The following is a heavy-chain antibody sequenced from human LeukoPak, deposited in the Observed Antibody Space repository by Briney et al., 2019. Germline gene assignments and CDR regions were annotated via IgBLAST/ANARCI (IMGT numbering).Heavy chain of an antibody. CDR1: GFTFSSNY. CDR3: ARGRGLWFGELYEGHYYYYGMDV. V-gene: IGHV3-66*01. J-gene: IGHJ6*02. CDR2: IYSGGST. D-gene: IGHD3-10*01. Sequence: GGSLRLSCAASGFTFSSNYMSWVRQAPGKGLEWVSVIYSGGSTYYADSVKGRFTISRDNSKNTLYLQMNSLRAEDTAVYYCARGRGLWFGELYEGHYYYYGMDVWGQGTTVTVSS.